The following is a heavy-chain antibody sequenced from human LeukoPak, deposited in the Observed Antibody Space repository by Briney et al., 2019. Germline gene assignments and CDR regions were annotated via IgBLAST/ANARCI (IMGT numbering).Heavy chain of an antibody. CDR3: AREGRNWYSYGTYRHYYYMDV. V-gene: IGHV4-34*01. D-gene: IGHD5-18*01. J-gene: IGHJ6*03. Sequence: SETLSLTCAVYGGSFSGYYWSWIRQPPGKGLEWMGEINHSGSTNYNPSLKSRVTISVDTSKNQFSLKLSSVTAADTAVYYCAREGRNWYSYGTYRHYYYMDVWGKGTTVTVSS. CDR1: GGSFSGYY. CDR2: INHSGST.